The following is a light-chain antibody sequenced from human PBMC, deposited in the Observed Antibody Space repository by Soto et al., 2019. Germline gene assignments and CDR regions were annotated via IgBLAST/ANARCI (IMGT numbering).Light chain of an antibody. CDR1: QDSNTY. J-gene: IGKJ2*03. Sequence: DIALTQYPSFMSASVELRVSVSCRASQDSNTYLAWFQQKPGKVPQLLAYPASTLQDGVPSRFSGRGSGTEFTLTINSLQLEDFAVYYCQHHRAYPFSFGQGTKLDVK. CDR2: PAS. CDR3: QHHRAYPFS. V-gene: IGKV1-9*01.